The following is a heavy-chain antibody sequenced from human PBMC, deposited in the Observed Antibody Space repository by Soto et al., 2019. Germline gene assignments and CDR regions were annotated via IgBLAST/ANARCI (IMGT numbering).Heavy chain of an antibody. Sequence: QVQLVQSGAEVKKPGASVKVSCEATGYTFTGNYLHWVRQAPGQGLEWMGWIHPHSGATKYAQKLQGWVTMTRDTSISTAYLDLSSLKSNAAAVYYCVREGVGPTYGWFDPWGQGTLVTVSS. D-gene: IGHD2-8*01. CDR2: IHPHSGAT. CDR3: VREGVGPTYGWFDP. J-gene: IGHJ5*02. CDR1: GYTFTGNY. V-gene: IGHV1-2*04.